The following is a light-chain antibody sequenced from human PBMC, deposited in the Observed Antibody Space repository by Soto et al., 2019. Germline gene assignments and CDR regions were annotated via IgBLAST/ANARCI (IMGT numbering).Light chain of an antibody. CDR3: CSDAGSSTFWL. CDR2: EGS. CDR1: SSDVGSYNL. V-gene: IGLV2-23*01. Sequence: QSALTQPASVSGSPGQSITISCTGPSSDVGSYNLVSWYQQQTGKAPKLMIYEGSKRPSGVSNRFSGSKSGNTASLTISGLQAEYEAYYYCCSDAGSSTFWLFGGGTKLTVL. J-gene: IGLJ3*02.